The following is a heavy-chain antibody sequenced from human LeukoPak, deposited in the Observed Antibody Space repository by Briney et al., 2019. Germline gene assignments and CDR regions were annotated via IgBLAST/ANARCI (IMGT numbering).Heavy chain of an antibody. D-gene: IGHD2-15*01. CDR1: GGSISNYY. CDR3: ARYCSGGSCYPYYYGMDV. V-gene: IGHV4-34*01. J-gene: IGHJ6*02. CDR2: INHSGST. Sequence: SETLSLTCTVSGGSISNYYWSWIRQPPGKGLEWIGEINHSGSTNYNPSLKSRVTISVDTSKNQFSLKLSSVTAADTAVYYCARYCSGGSCYPYYYGMDVWGQGTTVTVSS.